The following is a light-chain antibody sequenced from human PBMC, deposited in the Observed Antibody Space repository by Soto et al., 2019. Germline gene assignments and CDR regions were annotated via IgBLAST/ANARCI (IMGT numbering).Light chain of an antibody. Sequence: QSALTQPASVSGSPGKSITISCTGRSGDVGHYTYFSRYQQHQGKAPKLLIYEVTNRPSGVSNRFSGSKSGNTASLIISGLQAEDEADYYCTSYTTGQIWVFGGGTKLTVL. V-gene: IGLV2-14*01. CDR2: EVT. CDR1: SGDVGHYTY. J-gene: IGLJ3*02. CDR3: TSYTTGQIWV.